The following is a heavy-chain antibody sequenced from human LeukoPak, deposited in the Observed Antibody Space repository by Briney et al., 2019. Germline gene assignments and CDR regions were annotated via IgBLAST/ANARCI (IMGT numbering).Heavy chain of an antibody. CDR1: GLTFSSYS. CDR3: ARTHTAGNPWFDY. D-gene: IGHD2-2*02. Sequence: SGGSLRLSCAPSGLTFSSYSMNCVRHAPEKGLEWVSYISSSSSTIYYADSVKGRFTISRDNDKNSLYLKMNSLRAEDTAVYYCARTHTAGNPWFDYWGQGTLVTVSS. J-gene: IGHJ4*02. V-gene: IGHV3-48*04. CDR2: ISSSSSTI.